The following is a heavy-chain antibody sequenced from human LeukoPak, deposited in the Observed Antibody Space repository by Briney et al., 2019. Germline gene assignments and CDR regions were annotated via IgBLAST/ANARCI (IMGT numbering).Heavy chain of an antibody. Sequence: SETLSLTCTVSGDSVSSGSYYWNWIRQPPGKGLEWIGYIYYSGSTNYNPSLKSRVTISVDTSKNQFSLKLSSATAEDTAVYYRARNGVYGDYATVAYFDYWGQGTLVTVSS. CDR1: GDSVSSGSYY. D-gene: IGHD4-17*01. J-gene: IGHJ4*02. CDR2: IYYSGST. CDR3: ARNGVYGDYATVAYFDY. V-gene: IGHV4-61*01.